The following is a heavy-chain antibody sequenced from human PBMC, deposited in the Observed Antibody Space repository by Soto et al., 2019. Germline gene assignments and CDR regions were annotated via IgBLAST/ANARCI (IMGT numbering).Heavy chain of an antibody. V-gene: IGHV1-69*12. J-gene: IGHJ6*02. CDR2: IIPIFGTA. CDR3: ARDPPTGSSSYARYGMDV. D-gene: IGHD6-6*01. CDR1: GGTFSSYA. Sequence: QVQLVQSGAEVKKPGSSVKVSCKASGGTFSSYAISWVRQAPGQGLEWMGGIIPIFGTANYAQKFQGRVTITADESTSTAYMELSSLRSEDTAVYYCARDPPTGSSSYARYGMDVWGQGTTVTVSS.